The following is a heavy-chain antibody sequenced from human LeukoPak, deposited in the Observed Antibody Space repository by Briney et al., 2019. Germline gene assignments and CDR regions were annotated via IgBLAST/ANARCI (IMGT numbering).Heavy chain of an antibody. Sequence: GGSLRLSCAASGFNFNNPWMSWVRQAPGKGLEWVGRIKSKSDGGTPDYAAPVKGRFAISRDDSKNTLYLQMNSLRAEDTAVYYCARAQLWFGESPTLDYWGQGTLVTVSS. D-gene: IGHD3-10*01. J-gene: IGHJ4*02. V-gene: IGHV3-15*01. CDR1: GFNFNNPW. CDR3: ARAQLWFGESPTLDY. CDR2: IKSKSDGGTP.